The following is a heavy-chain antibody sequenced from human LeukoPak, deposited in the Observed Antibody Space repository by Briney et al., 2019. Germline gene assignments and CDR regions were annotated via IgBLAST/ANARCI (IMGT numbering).Heavy chain of an antibody. V-gene: IGHV4-38-2*02. D-gene: IGHD6-19*01. Sequence: SETLSLTCTVSGYSISSGYYWGWIRQPPGEGLEWIGSIYHSGSTYYNPSLKSRVTISVDTSKNQFSLKLSSVTAADTAVYYCARPKAGYSSTDAFDIWGQGTMATVSS. CDR1: GYSISSGYY. CDR3: ARPKAGYSSTDAFDI. J-gene: IGHJ3*02. CDR2: IYHSGST.